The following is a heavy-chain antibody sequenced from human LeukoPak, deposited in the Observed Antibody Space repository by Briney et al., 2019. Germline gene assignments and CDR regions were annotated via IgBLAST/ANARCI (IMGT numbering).Heavy chain of an antibody. CDR2: ISAYNGNT. D-gene: IGHD6-13*01. CDR3: ATVPGIAAAGIDWFDP. J-gene: IGHJ5*02. CDR1: GYTFTSYG. V-gene: IGHV1-18*01. Sequence: ASVRVSCKASGYTFTSYGISWVRQAPGQGLEWMGWISAYNGNTNYAQKLQGRVTMTTDTSTSTAYMGLRSLRSDDTAVYYCATVPGIAAAGIDWFDPWGQGTLVTVSS.